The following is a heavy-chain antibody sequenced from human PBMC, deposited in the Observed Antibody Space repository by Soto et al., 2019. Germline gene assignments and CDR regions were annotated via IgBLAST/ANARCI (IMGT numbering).Heavy chain of an antibody. CDR3: ARGYYDSNGQPNTFDI. CDR2: VHYTGST. CDR1: GASIRSSY. J-gene: IGHJ3*02. D-gene: IGHD3-22*01. V-gene: IGHV4-59*01. Sequence: SETLSLTCTVSGASIRSSYWSWIRQSPGKGLEWIGFVHYTGSTNYNPSLKGRVTISVDTSKNQFSLRLTSVTAADTAVYYCARGYYDSNGQPNTFDIWGQGTMVTVSS.